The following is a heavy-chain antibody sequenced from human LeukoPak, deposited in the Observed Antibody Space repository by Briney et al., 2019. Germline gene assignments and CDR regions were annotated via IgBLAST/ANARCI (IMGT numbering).Heavy chain of an antibody. Sequence: SVKVSCKASGGTFSSYAISWVRQAPGQGLGWMGRIIPILGIANYAQKFQGRVTITADKSTSTAYMELSSLRSEDTAVYYCARDSQGYYDSSGYPSWWGQGTLVTVSS. CDR3: ARDSQGYYDSSGYPSW. CDR1: GGTFSSYA. D-gene: IGHD3-22*01. V-gene: IGHV1-69*04. CDR2: IIPILGIA. J-gene: IGHJ4*02.